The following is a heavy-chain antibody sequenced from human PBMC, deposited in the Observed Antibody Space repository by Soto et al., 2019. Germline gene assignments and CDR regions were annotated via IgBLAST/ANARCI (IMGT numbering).Heavy chain of an antibody. CDR3: AKDMDAFWSGYYLRGYFDL. D-gene: IGHD3-3*01. V-gene: IGHV3-23*01. CDR1: GFTFSNYG. CDR2: ISRSGGDT. Sequence: EVQLLESGGGLVQPGGSLRLSCVVSGFTFSNYGMNWVRQAPGKGLEWVSGISRSGGDTYYVDSVRGRFTISRDNSKHTLYLQMDSLRAEDTAVYYCAKDMDAFWSGYYLRGYFDLWGRGTLVTVS. J-gene: IGHJ2*01.